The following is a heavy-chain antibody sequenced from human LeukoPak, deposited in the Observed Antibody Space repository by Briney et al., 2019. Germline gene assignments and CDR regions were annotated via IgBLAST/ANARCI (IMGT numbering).Heavy chain of an antibody. D-gene: IGHD6-6*01. CDR2: IIPIFGTA. Sequence: SVKVSCKASGGTFSSYAISWVRQAPGQGLEWMGRIIPIFGTANYAQKFQGRVTITTDESTSTAYMELSSLRSEDTAVYYCARNLIAARPIYYYYYMDVWGKGTTVTVSS. CDR3: ARNLIAARPIYYYYYMDV. CDR1: GGTFSSYA. V-gene: IGHV1-69*05. J-gene: IGHJ6*03.